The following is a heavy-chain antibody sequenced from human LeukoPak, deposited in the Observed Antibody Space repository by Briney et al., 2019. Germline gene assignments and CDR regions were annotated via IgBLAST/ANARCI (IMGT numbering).Heavy chain of an antibody. CDR2: IRFNGTKQ. Sequence: GGSLRLSCVVSGFTFSDYGMHWVRQAPGKGLEWVAFIRFNGTKQYYADSVKGRFTISRDNSKNTLYLQMNSLRAEDTAVYYCAKDHHYYDSSGPLPRSAFDIWGQGTMVTVSS. CDR1: GFTFSDYG. D-gene: IGHD3-22*01. V-gene: IGHV3-30*02. J-gene: IGHJ3*02. CDR3: AKDHHYYDSSGPLPRSAFDI.